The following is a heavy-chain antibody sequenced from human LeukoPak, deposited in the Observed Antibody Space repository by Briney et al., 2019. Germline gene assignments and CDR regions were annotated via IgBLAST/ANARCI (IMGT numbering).Heavy chain of an antibody. CDR1: GYTFTGYY. Sequence: ASVKVSCKASGYTFTGYYMHWVRQAPGQGLEWMGWINPNSGGTNYAQKFQGRVTMTRDTSISTAYMELSRLRSDDTAVYYCARDVGPHSSGYLDYWGQGTLVTVSS. CDR3: ARDVGPHSSGYLDY. CDR2: INPNSGGT. D-gene: IGHD3-22*01. J-gene: IGHJ4*02. V-gene: IGHV1-2*02.